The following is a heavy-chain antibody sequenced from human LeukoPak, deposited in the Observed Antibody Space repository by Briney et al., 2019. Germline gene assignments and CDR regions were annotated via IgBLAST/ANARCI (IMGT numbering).Heavy chain of an antibody. CDR2: ISSSSSYI. D-gene: IGHD3-9*01. CDR3: ARANGYYDILTAPWFDP. CDR1: GFTFSSYS. J-gene: IGHJ5*02. V-gene: IGHV3-21*04. Sequence: GGSLRLSCAASGFTFSSYSMNWVRQAPGKGLEWVSSISSSSSYIYYADSVKGRFTISRDNAKNSLYLQMNSLRAADTAVYYCARANGYYDILTAPWFDPWGQGTLVTVSS.